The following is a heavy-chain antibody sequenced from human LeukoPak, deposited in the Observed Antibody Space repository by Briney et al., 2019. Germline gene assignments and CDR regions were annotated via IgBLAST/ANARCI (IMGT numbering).Heavy chain of an antibody. J-gene: IGHJ4*02. CDR1: GFTFSHYW. V-gene: IGHV3-7*01. D-gene: IGHD3-9*01. CDR2: IKQDGSEK. Sequence: GGSLRLSCAASGFTFSHYWVHWVRQVPGKGLEWVANIKQDGSEKYYVDSAKGRFTISRDNAKNSLYLQMNSLRAEDTAVYYCARDYPNVLRYFDWGQGTLVTVSS. CDR3: ARDYPNVLRYFD.